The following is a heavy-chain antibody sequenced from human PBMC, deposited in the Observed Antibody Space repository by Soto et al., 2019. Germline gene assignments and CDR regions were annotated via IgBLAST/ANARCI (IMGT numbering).Heavy chain of an antibody. CDR3: AKDLQSYGDYDYYCYGMDV. D-gene: IGHD4-17*01. Sequence: QVQLVESGGGEVQPGRSPTISCAASGFTFSTYGMHWVRQTPGKGLEWVAVISYDGTNKFYSDSVKGRFTISRDNFKNLLTLQMDGLRADDTAVYSCAKDLQSYGDYDYYCYGMDVWGLGTRVTVSS. V-gene: IGHV3-30*18. J-gene: IGHJ6*02. CDR2: ISYDGTNK. CDR1: GFTFSTYG.